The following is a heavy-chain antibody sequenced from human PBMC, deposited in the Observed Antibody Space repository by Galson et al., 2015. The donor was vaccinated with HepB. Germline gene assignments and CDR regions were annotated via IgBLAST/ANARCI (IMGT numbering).Heavy chain of an antibody. CDR3: ARDRNILTGYVVPDVFDI. CDR1: GFTFDDYG. D-gene: IGHD3-9*01. CDR2: INWNGGST. Sequence: SLRLSCAASGFTFDDYGMNWVRQAPGKGLEWVSGINWNGGSTGYVDSVKGRFTISRDNAKNSLYLQMNNLRAEDTAFYYCARDRNILTGYVVPDVFDIWGQGTMVTVSS. J-gene: IGHJ3*02. V-gene: IGHV3-20*04.